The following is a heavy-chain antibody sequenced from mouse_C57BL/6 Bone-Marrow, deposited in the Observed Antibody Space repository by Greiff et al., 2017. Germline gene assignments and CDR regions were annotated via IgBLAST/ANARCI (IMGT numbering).Heavy chain of an antibody. CDR1: GYTFTSYW. V-gene: IGHV1-55*01. CDR3: ARPSYSIYWYLDV. Sequence: VQLQQPGAELVKPGASVKMSCKASGYTFTSYWITWVKQSPEQGLEWIGDIYPGSGSTNYNEKFKSSATMTVDTSYTTSYMQLSSLTSEDSAVYYCARPSYSIYWYLDVWGKGTTVTVSS. D-gene: IGHD2-5*01. CDR2: IYPGSGST. J-gene: IGHJ1*03.